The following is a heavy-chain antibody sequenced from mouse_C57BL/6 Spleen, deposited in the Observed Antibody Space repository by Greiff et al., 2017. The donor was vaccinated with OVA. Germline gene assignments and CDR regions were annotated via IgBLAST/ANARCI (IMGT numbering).Heavy chain of an antibody. CDR3: ARDGNYAMDY. V-gene: IGHV1-82*01. D-gene: IGHD2-1*01. CDR2: IYPGDGDT. CDR1: GYAFSSSW. J-gene: IGHJ4*01. Sequence: QVQLQQSGPELVKPGASVKISCKASGYAFSSSWMNWVKQRPGKGLEWIGRIYPGDGDTNYNGKFKGKATLTADKSSSTAYMQLSSLTSEDSAVYYCARDGNYAMDYWGQGTSVTGSS.